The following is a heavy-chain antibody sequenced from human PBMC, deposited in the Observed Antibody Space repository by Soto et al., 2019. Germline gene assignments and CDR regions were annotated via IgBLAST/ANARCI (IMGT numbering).Heavy chain of an antibody. Sequence: QAQLVQSGAEVKEPGASMKVSCKASGYTFTGYYINWVRQAPGQGPEYMGWIHPNSGDTKHAEKFQERVIMTRDTSINTAYLELRRLTSDDTAVYYCGRDSSTQAWKWFDPWGQGTLVTVSS. V-gene: IGHV1-2*02. CDR3: GRDSSTQAWKWFDP. CDR1: GYTFTGYY. D-gene: IGHD1-1*01. J-gene: IGHJ5*02. CDR2: IHPNSGDT.